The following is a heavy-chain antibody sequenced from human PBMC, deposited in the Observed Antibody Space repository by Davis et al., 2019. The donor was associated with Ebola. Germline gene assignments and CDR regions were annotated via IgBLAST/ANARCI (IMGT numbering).Heavy chain of an antibody. CDR3: AKEARTLYYYYYGMDV. CDR2: IYHSGST. J-gene: IGHJ6*02. CDR1: GGSISSSSYY. V-gene: IGHV4-39*07. Sequence: MPGGSLRLSCTVSGGSISSSSYYWGWIRQPPGKGLEWIGSIYHSGSTNYNPSLKSRVTISVDTSKNQFSLKLSSVTAADTAVYYCAKEARTLYYYYYGMDVWGQGTTVTVSS.